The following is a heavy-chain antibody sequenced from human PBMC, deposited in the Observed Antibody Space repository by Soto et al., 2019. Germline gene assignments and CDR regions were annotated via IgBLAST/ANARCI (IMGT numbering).Heavy chain of an antibody. CDR1: GFTFDDYA. Sequence: GGSLRLSCAASGFTFDDYAMHWVRQAPGKGLEWVSGINWNSDTIGYADSVNGRFTVSRDNAKGSLLLQMSSLRAEDTAVYFCAMSNSNDLYYHFESWGQGTPVTVSS. CDR3: AMSNSNDLYYHFES. D-gene: IGHD3-22*01. CDR2: INWNSDTI. V-gene: IGHV3-9*01. J-gene: IGHJ4*02.